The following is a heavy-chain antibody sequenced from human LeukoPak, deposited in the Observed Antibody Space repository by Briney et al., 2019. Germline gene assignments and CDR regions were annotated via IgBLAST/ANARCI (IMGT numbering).Heavy chain of an antibody. V-gene: IGHV4-4*08. J-gene: IGHJ6*03. CDR3: ARDREIVVVNYYYYYMDV. D-gene: IGHD3-22*01. Sequence: SETLSLTCTVSGGSISSYYWSWIRQPPGKGLEWIGRIYTSGSTNYNPSLKSRVTISVDTSKNQFSLKLSSVTAADTAVYYCARDREIVVVNYYYYYMDVWGKGTTVTISS. CDR1: GGSISSYY. CDR2: IYTSGST.